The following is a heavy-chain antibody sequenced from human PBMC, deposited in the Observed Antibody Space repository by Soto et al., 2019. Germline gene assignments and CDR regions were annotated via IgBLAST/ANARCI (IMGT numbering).Heavy chain of an antibody. CDR1: GYTLTDLS. V-gene: IGHV1-24*01. CDR3: ARDNFDY. J-gene: IGHJ4*02. Sequence: ASVKVSCKVSGYTLTDLSMHWVRQAPGKGLEWMGGFDPEDGETIYAQKFQGRVTMTTDTSTSTAYMELRSLRSDDTAVYYCARDNFDYWGQGTLVTVSS. CDR2: FDPEDGET.